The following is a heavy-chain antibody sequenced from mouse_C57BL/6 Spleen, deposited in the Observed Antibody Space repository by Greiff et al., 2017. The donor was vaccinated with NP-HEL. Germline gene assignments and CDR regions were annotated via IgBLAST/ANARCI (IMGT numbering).Heavy chain of an antibody. CDR2: IRSKSNNYAT. D-gene: IGHD4-1*01. CDR3: VRGDWEDYAMDY. V-gene: IGHV10-1*01. J-gene: IGHJ4*01. Sequence: GGGLVQPKGSLKLSCAASGFSFNTYAMNWVRQAPGKGLEWVARIRSKSNNYATYYADSVKDRFTISRDDSESMLYLQMNNLKTEDTAMYYCVRGDWEDYAMDYWGQGTSVTVSS. CDR1: GFSFNTYA.